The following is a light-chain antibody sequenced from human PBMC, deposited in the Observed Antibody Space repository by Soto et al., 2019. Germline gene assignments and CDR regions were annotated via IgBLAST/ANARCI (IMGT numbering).Light chain of an antibody. J-gene: IGKJ1*01. V-gene: IGKV3-20*01. CDR1: QRVSLSY. CDR3: QQYARSSWT. Sequence: PGERVTLXCRASQRVSLSYLVWYQQKPGQAPRLLIYDSSTRASGVPDRFGGGGYGTDFTLTITSLEPEDSAVYYCQQYARSSWTFGQGTKLEIK. CDR2: DSS.